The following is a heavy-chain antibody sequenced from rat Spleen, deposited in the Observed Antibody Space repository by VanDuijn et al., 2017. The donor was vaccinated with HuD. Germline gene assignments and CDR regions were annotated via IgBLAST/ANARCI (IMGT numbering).Heavy chain of an antibody. CDR2: ISTGGTNT. CDR1: GFTFTNYD. CDR3: TSGGYNLSLDY. Sequence: EVRLVESGGGLVQPGRSLKLSCAASGFTFTNYDMAWVRQAPTKGLEWIASISTGGTNTYYPDSVKGRFTISRDNAKSTLYLQMNSLRSEDTATYFCTSGGYNLSLDYWGQGVMVTVSS. V-gene: IGHV5-25*01. J-gene: IGHJ2*01. D-gene: IGHD1-4*01.